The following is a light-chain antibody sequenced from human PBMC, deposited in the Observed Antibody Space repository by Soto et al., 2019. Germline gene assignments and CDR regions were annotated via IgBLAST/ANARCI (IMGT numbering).Light chain of an antibody. J-gene: IGLJ3*02. CDR3: SSYTSTSTLAWV. Sequence: QSALTQPASVSGSPGQSITISCTGTSSDVGAYTYVSWYQHHPGKAPKLIIYEVSHRPTGVSNRFSGSKSGNTASLTISGRQTDDEADDYCSSYTSTSTLAWVFGGGTKVTVL. CDR2: EVS. CDR1: SSDVGAYTY. V-gene: IGLV2-14*01.